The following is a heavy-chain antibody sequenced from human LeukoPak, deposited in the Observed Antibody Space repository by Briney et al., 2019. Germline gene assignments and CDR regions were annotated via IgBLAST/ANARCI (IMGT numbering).Heavy chain of an antibody. CDR1: GFTFSSYG. J-gene: IGHJ4*02. V-gene: IGHV3-30*02. CDR2: IRYDGSNK. D-gene: IGHD3-10*02. Sequence: PGGSLRLSCAASGFTFSSYGMHWVRQAPGKGLEWVAFIRYDGSNKYYADSVKGRFTISRDNSKNTLYLQMNSLGADDTAVYYCAKDTPLCYFDYWGQGTLVTVSS. CDR3: AKDTPLCYFDY.